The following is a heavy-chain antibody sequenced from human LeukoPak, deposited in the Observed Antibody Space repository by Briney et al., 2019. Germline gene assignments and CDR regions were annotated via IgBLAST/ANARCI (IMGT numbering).Heavy chain of an antibody. Sequence: SETLSLTCAVYGGSISGYYWSWIRQPPGKGLEWIGEINHSGSTNYNPSLKSRVTISVDTSKNQFSLKLSSVTAADTAVYYCARGRPLFDYWGQGALVTVSS. CDR2: INHSGST. J-gene: IGHJ4*02. V-gene: IGHV4-34*01. CDR1: GGSISGYY. CDR3: ARGRPLFDY.